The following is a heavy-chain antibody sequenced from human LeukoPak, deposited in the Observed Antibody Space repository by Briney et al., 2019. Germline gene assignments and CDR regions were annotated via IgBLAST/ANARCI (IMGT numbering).Heavy chain of an antibody. V-gene: IGHV3-23*01. J-gene: IGHJ4*02. CDR2: ITGSGGNT. CDR1: GFTFSNYA. CDR3: AKWGDYDVLTGYYVSDY. D-gene: IGHD3-9*01. Sequence: GGSLRLSCAASGFTFSNYAMSWVRQAPGKGLEWVSAITGSGGNTYHADSEKGRFTISRDNSKNTVFLQMNSLRAEDTAVYYCAKWGDYDVLTGYYVSDYWCQGTLVTVSS.